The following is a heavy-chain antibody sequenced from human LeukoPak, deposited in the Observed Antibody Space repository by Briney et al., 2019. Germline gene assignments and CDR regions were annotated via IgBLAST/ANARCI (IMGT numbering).Heavy chain of an antibody. Sequence: MTSETLSLTCTVSGGSISSSSYYWGWIRQPPGRGREWLGGIYYSGSTYYNPSLKSRVTISVDTSKNQFSLKLSSVTAADTAVYYCARLELTTVTTGLFDYWGQGTLVTVSS. V-gene: IGHV4-39*07. J-gene: IGHJ4*02. CDR3: ARLELTTVTTGLFDY. CDR2: IYYSGST. CDR1: GGSISSSSYY. D-gene: IGHD4-17*01.